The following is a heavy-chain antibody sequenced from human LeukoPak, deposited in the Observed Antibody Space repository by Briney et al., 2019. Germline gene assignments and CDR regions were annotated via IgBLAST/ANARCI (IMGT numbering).Heavy chain of an antibody. V-gene: IGHV4-30-4*08. CDR1: GGSISSGDYY. Sequence: SQTLSLTCTVSGGSISSGDYYWSWIRQPPGKGLEWIGYIYYSGSTYYNPSLKSRVTISVDTPKNQFSLKLSSVTAADTAVYYCARGYSSSEFIDYWGQGTLVTVSS. CDR2: IYYSGST. CDR3: ARGYSSSEFIDY. D-gene: IGHD6-6*01. J-gene: IGHJ4*02.